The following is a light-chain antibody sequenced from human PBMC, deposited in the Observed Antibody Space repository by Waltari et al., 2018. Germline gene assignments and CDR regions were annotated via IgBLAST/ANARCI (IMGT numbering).Light chain of an antibody. V-gene: IGKV1-39*01. CDR1: QSISSY. CDR2: AAS. CDR3: QQSYSTPVT. Sequence: DLQMTQSPSSLSASVGDRVTITCRASQSISSYLNWYQQKPGKPPKLLIYAASSLQSGVPSRFSGSGSGTDFTLTISRLQPEDFATYYCQQSYSTPVTFGQGTKVEIK. J-gene: IGKJ1*01.